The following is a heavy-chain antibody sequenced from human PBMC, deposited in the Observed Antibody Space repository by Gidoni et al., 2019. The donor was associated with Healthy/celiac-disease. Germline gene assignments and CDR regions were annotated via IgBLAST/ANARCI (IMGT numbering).Heavy chain of an antibody. D-gene: IGHD6-19*01. V-gene: IGHV4-39*01. CDR1: GGSVSSSSYY. CDR3: ARCGGGGWYVGSGWFDP. CDR2: IYYSGST. J-gene: IGHJ5*02. Sequence: QLQLQESGPGLVKPSQTLSLTCTVSGGSVSSSSYYWGWIRQRPGKGLEWIGSIYYSGSTYYNPSLKSRVNISVDMSKNQFTLKLSSVTAADTAVYYCARCGGGGWYVGSGWFDPWGQGTLVTVSS.